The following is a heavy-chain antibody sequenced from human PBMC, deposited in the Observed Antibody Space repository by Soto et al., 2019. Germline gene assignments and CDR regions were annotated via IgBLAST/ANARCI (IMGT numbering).Heavy chain of an antibody. CDR3: ARGARYFDWTSTGRLGRDGMDV. CDR1: GYTFTGYY. D-gene: IGHD3-9*01. J-gene: IGHJ6*02. CDR2: INPNSGGT. V-gene: IGHV1-2*04. Sequence: QVQLVQSGAEVKKPGASVKVSCKASGYTFTGYYMHWVRQAPGQGLEWMGWINPNSGGTNYAQKFQGWVTMTRDTSISTAYMELSRLRSDDTAVYYCARGARYFDWTSTGRLGRDGMDVWGQGTTVTVSS.